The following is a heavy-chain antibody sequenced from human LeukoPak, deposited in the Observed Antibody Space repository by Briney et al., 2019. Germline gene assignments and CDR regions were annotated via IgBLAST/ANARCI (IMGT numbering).Heavy chain of an antibody. Sequence: ASVKVSCKASGYTFTGYYMHWVRQAPGQGLEWMGWINPNSGGTNYAQKFQGRVTMTRDTSISTAYMELSRLRSDDTAVYYCARGEYHYGSGSPTTHWGQGTLVTVSS. D-gene: IGHD3-10*01. J-gene: IGHJ4*02. CDR2: INPNSGGT. CDR3: ARGEYHYGSGSPTTH. V-gene: IGHV1-2*02. CDR1: GYTFTGYY.